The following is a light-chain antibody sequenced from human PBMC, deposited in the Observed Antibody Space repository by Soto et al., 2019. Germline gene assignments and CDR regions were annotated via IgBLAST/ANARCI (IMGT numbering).Light chain of an antibody. CDR1: QDISNY. CDR3: QQYNSWPLT. V-gene: IGKV1-33*01. J-gene: IGKJ4*01. Sequence: DIQMTQSPSSLSASVGDRVTITCQASQDISNYLNWYQQKPGKAPKLLIYDASNLETGVPSRFSGSGSGTDFTFTISSLQPEDFAVYYCQQYNSWPLTFGGGTKVEIK. CDR2: DAS.